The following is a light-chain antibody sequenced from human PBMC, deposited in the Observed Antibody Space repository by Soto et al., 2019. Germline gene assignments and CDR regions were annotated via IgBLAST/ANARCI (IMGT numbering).Light chain of an antibody. V-gene: IGLV2-14*01. CDR2: ASS. CDR1: SSDVGSYNY. J-gene: IGLJ1*01. CDR3: SSYTSGSTLYV. Sequence: QSVLTQPGSVSGSPGQSITISCTGTSSDVGSYNYVSWYQQHPGKAPRLMIYASSNRPSGVSHRFSGSRSGNTASLTISGLQAEDEADYFCSSYTSGSTLYVFGSGTKVTVL.